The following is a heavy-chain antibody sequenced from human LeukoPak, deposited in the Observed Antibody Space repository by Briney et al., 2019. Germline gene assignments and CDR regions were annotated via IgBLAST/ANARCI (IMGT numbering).Heavy chain of an antibody. V-gene: IGHV4-31*03. D-gene: IGHD3-9*01. CDR3: ARMPPLRYFEL. J-gene: IGHJ4*02. CDR1: GGSISSGGYY. Sequence: PSQTLSLTCTVSGGSISSGGYYWSWLRQHPGKGLEWIGYIYYSGSTYYNPSLKSRVTISVDTSKNQFSLKLSSVTAADTAVYYCARMPPLRYFELWGQGTLVTVSS. CDR2: IYYSGST.